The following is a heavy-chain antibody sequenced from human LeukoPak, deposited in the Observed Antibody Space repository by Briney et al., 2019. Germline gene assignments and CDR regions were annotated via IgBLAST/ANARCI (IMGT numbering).Heavy chain of an antibody. D-gene: IGHD5-18*01. V-gene: IGHV3-23*01. Sequence: GGALRLSCAASGYRFRSYALSWVPQAPGKGLEWVPAFSESGNTTSYADSVKGRFTMSRDNSKNTLYLQMNSLRAEDTAVYYCAKLRFGYSYGSPVDYWGQGTLVTVSS. CDR3: AKLRFGYSYGSPVDY. J-gene: IGHJ4*02. CDR1: GYRFRSYA. CDR2: FSESGNTT.